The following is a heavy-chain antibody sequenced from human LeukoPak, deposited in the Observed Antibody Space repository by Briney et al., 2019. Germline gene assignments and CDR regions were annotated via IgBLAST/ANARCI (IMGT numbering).Heavy chain of an antibody. CDR1: GYILTTYY. Sequence: ASVKVSCKASGYILTTYYLHWLRQAPGQGLEGMGSINPNTGATNYAQNFQGRVTMTRDTSINTAYMEVSRLRSDDTAVYYCARGYCSSTSCELDYWGQGTLATVSS. J-gene: IGHJ4*02. CDR2: INPNTGAT. CDR3: ARGYCSSTSCELDY. V-gene: IGHV1-2*02. D-gene: IGHD2-2*01.